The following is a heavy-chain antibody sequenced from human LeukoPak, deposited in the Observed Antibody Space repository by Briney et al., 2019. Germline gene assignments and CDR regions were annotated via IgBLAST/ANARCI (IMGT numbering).Heavy chain of an antibody. CDR1: GFTFSSYS. V-gene: IGHV3-7*01. J-gene: IGHJ4*02. D-gene: IGHD6-25*01. CDR2: IKQDGSET. Sequence: GGSLRLSCAASGFTFSSYSMNWVRQAPGKGLEWVANIKQDGSETYYVDSVKGRFNISRDNAKNSLFLQMNSLRGEDTAVYYCARSGGRGSGWAYWGQGILVTVSS. CDR3: ARSGGRGSGWAY.